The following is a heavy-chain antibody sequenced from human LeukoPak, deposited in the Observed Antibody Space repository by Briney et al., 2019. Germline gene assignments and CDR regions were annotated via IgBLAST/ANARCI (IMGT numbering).Heavy chain of an antibody. CDR3: ARDQVAVGALHHFDY. Sequence: GGSLRLSCAASGFTFSSYAMSWVRQAPGKGLEWVSAISGSGGSTYYADSVKGRFTISRDNAKNTLYLQMNSLRAEDTAVYYCARDQVAVGALHHFDYWGQGTLVTVSS. CDR2: ISGSGGST. J-gene: IGHJ4*02. D-gene: IGHD1-26*01. V-gene: IGHV3-23*01. CDR1: GFTFSSYA.